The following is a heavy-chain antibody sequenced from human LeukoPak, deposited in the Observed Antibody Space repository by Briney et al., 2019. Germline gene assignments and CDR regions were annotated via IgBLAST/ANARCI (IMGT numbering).Heavy chain of an antibody. D-gene: IGHD3-22*01. J-gene: IGHJ4*02. CDR2: IYYSGST. CDR1: GGSISSYY. Sequence: SETLSLTCTVSGGSISSYYWSWIRQPPGKGLEWIGYIYYSGSTNYNPSLKSRVTISVDTSKNQFSLKLSSVTAADTAVYYCARGDYYDSSGYYLRLFDYWGQGTLVTVSS. CDR3: ARGDYYDSSGYYLRLFDY. V-gene: IGHV4-59*01.